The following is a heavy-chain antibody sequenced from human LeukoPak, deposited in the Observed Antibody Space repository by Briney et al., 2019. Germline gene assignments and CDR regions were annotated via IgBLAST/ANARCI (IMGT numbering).Heavy chain of an antibody. CDR2: ITLNSGGT. CDR1: RYTSTVYS. V-gene: IGHV1-2*02. Sequence: ASPKVSSKPSRYTSTVYSTQSVPDGPGQRVECMVCITLNSGGTNYAQKFQGRVAMTRDTSISTAYIGLSSMRSGDTSVYYCTRGRSSNPGGQGTLVTVSS. J-gene: IGHJ4*02. D-gene: IGHD6-13*01. CDR3: TRGRSSNP.